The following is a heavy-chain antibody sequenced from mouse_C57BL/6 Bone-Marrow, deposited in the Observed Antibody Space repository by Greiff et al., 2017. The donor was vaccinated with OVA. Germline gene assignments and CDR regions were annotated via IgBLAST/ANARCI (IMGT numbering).Heavy chain of an antibody. D-gene: IGHD1-1*01. CDR2: ISYDGSN. CDR3: ARELITTVGGYLDY. CDR1: GYSITSGYY. V-gene: IGHV3-6*01. J-gene: IGHJ2*01. Sequence: EVKLEESGPGLVKPSQSLSLTCSVTGYSITSGYYWNWIRQFPGNKLEWMGYISYDGSNNYNPSLKNRISITRDTSKNQFFLKLNSVTTEDTATYDCARELITTVGGYLDYWGQGTTLTVSS.